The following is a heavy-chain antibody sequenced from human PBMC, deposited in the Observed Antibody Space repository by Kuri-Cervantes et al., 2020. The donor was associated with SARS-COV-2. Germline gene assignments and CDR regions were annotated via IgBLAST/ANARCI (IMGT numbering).Heavy chain of an antibody. V-gene: IGHV4-30-2*01. CDR2: IYHSGST. Sequence: SETLSLTCAVSGGTISSGGYSRSWIRQPPGKGLEWIGYIYHSGSTYFNPSLKSRVTLSADRSKNQCSLNLTSVTAADTAVYYCARVDSSLTIDYWGQGTLVTVSS. D-gene: IGHD6-13*01. CDR1: GGTISSGGYS. J-gene: IGHJ4*02. CDR3: ARVDSSLTIDY.